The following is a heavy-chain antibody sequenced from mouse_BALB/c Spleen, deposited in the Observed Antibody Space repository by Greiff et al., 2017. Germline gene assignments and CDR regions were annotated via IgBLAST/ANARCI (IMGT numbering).Heavy chain of an antibody. CDR1: GYSFTSYW. Sequence: VQLQQSGTVLARPGASVKMSCKASGYSFTSYWMHWVKQRPGQGLEWIGAIYPGNSDTSYNQKFKGKAKLTAVTSASTAYMELSSLTNEDSAVYYCTKMATVVGGAMDYWGQGTSVTVSS. CDR3: TKMATVVGGAMDY. V-gene: IGHV1-5*01. D-gene: IGHD1-1*01. J-gene: IGHJ4*01. CDR2: IYPGNSDT.